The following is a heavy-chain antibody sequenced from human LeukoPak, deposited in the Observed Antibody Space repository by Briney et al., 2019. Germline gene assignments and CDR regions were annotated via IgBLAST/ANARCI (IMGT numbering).Heavy chain of an antibody. Sequence: ASVKVSCKASGYTFTSYGISWVRQAPGQGLEWMGWISTNTGNPTYAQGFTGRFVFSLDTSVSTAYLQISSLKAEDTAVYYCARGPADSSSWYYYYYYYGMDVWGQGTTVTVSS. CDR2: ISTNTGNP. J-gene: IGHJ6*02. CDR3: ARGPADSSSWYYYYYYYGMDV. V-gene: IGHV7-4-1*02. D-gene: IGHD6-13*01. CDR1: GYTFTSYG.